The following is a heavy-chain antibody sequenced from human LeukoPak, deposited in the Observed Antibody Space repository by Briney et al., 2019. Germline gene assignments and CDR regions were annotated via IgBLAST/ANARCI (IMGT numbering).Heavy chain of an antibody. CDR1: GLTFSSYW. J-gene: IGHJ4*02. D-gene: IGHD2-15*01. V-gene: IGHV3-7*01. CDR2: ISPDGNRE. CDR3: ASTFPYCSSGTCAL. Sequence: GGSLRLSCAASGLTFSSYWMTWVRQCPGKGLEWVATISPDGNRENYVDSVKGRFSISRDNAKNSLFLQMRSLRAEDTAMYYCASTFPYCSSGTCALGGQGTLVTVSS.